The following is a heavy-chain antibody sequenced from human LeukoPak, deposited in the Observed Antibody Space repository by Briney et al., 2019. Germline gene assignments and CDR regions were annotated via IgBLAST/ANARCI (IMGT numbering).Heavy chain of an antibody. CDR3: ARGARWEPFDY. D-gene: IGHD1-26*01. CDR2: ISSSSSYI. Sequence: GSLRLSCAASGFTFSSYSMNWVRQAPGKGLEWVSSISSSSSYIYYADSVKGRFTISRDNAKNSLYLQMNSLRAEDTAVYYCARGARWEPFDYWGQGTLVAVSS. J-gene: IGHJ4*02. CDR1: GFTFSSYS. V-gene: IGHV3-21*01.